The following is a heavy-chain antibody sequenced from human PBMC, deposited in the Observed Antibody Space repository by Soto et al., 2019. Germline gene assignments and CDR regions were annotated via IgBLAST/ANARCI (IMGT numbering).Heavy chain of an antibody. CDR1: GGSFSGYY. V-gene: IGHV4-34*01. Sequence: QVQLQQWGAGLLKPSETLSLTCAVYGGSFSGYYWSWIRQPPGKGLEWIWEINHSGSTNYNPSLKSRVTISVETSKNQFSLKLSSVTAADKAVYYCARVRVAPIVPSMRWCDPWGEGTLVTVSS. J-gene: IGHJ5*02. D-gene: IGHD5-12*01. CDR3: ARVRVAPIVPSMRWCDP. CDR2: INHSGST.